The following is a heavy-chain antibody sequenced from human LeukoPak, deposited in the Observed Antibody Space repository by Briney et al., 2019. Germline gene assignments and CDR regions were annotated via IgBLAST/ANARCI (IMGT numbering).Heavy chain of an antibody. D-gene: IGHD5-24*01. Sequence: PGGSLRLSCAASGFTFSSYGMHWVRQAPGKGLEWVAFIRYDGSNKYYADSVKGRFTISRDNSKNTPYLQMNSLRAEDTAVYYCAKDPTRDGYNSLFDYWGQGTLVTVSS. CDR1: GFTFSSYG. CDR2: IRYDGSNK. J-gene: IGHJ4*02. CDR3: AKDPTRDGYNSLFDY. V-gene: IGHV3-30*02.